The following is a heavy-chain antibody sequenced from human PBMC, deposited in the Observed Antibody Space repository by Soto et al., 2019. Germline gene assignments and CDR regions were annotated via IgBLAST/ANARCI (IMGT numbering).Heavy chain of an antibody. Sequence: VQLVESGGGVVQPGRSLRLSCAASGFTFSSYGMHWVRQAPGKGLEWVAVISYDGSNKYYADSVKGRFTISRDNSKNTLYLQMNSLRAEDTAVYYCAKDVYSSAFDYWGQGTLVTVSS. J-gene: IGHJ4*02. V-gene: IGHV3-30*18. CDR3: AKDVYSSAFDY. CDR1: GFTFSSYG. CDR2: ISYDGSNK. D-gene: IGHD6-25*01.